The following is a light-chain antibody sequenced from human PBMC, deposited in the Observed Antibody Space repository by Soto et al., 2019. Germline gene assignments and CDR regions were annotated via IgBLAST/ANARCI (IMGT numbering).Light chain of an antibody. CDR3: QRGDT. V-gene: IGKV3-11*01. CDR1: QSVSST. J-gene: IGKJ5*01. Sequence: EIVLTQSPATLSLSPGERATLSCRASQSVSSTLAWYQQKPGQAPRLLIYDASNRATGIPARFSGSGSGTDFTLTISSLEPEDFAVYYCQRGDTFGQGTRLEIK. CDR2: DAS.